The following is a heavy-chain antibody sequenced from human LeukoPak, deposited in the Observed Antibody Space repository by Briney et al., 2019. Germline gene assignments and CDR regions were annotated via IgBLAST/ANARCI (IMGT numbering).Heavy chain of an antibody. V-gene: IGHV3-9*03. CDR2: ISWNSGYI. Sequence: GGSLRLSCAASGFSFDNYAMHWVRRAPGKGLVWVSGISWNSGYIGYADSVKGRFTISRDNAKNSLYLQMNSLRAEDMALYYCAKGLYGSGSYPDYWGQGTLVTVSS. J-gene: IGHJ4*02. D-gene: IGHD3-10*01. CDR1: GFSFDNYA. CDR3: AKGLYGSGSYPDY.